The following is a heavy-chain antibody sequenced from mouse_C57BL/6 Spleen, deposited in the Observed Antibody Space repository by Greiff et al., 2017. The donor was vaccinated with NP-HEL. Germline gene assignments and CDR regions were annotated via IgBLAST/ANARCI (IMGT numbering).Heavy chain of an antibody. CDR1: GYTFTDYY. J-gene: IGHJ2*01. V-gene: IGHV1-76*01. CDR3: ARWLLLDY. CDR2: IYPGSGNT. Sequence: LVESGAELVRPGASVKLSCKASGYTFTDYYINWVKQRPGQGLEWIARIYPGSGNTYYNEKFKGKATLTAEKSSSTAYMQLSSLTSEDSAVYFCARWLLLDYWGQGTTLTVSS. D-gene: IGHD2-3*01.